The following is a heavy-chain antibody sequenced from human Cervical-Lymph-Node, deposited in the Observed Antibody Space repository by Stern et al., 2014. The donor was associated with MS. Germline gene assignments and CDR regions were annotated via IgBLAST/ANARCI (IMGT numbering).Heavy chain of an antibody. V-gene: IGHV2-70*04. CDR1: GFSLSTSGMR. CDR3: ARIQAGGGAFDI. CDR2: IDWDDHK. Sequence: QVTLKESGPALVKPTQTLKLTCTFSGFSLSTSGMRVSWIRQPPGRALEWLARIDWDDHKYYAPSLKPRLTISKYSSKNLVVLTMTNMDPVDTATYYCARIQAGGGAFDIWGQGTMVTVSS. J-gene: IGHJ3*02. D-gene: IGHD2-8*02.